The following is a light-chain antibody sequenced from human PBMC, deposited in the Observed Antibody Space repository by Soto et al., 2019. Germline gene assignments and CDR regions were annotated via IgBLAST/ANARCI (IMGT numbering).Light chain of an antibody. CDR3: SSYTSSTDV. J-gene: IGLJ1*01. CDR2: EVS. CDR1: SSDVGGYNY. V-gene: IGLV2-14*01. Sequence: QSVLTQPASVSGSPGQSITISCTGTSSDVGGYNYVSWYQQHPGNAPKLMIYEVSNRPSGVSNRFSGSKSGNTASLTISGLQAEDEADYYCSSYTSSTDVFGTGTKVTVL.